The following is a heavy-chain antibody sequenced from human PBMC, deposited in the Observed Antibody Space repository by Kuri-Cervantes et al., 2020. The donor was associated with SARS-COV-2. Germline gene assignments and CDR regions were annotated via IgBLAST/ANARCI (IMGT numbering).Heavy chain of an antibody. J-gene: IGHJ2*01. D-gene: IGHD5-24*01. V-gene: IGHV4-59*01. CDR3: ARDLGQKRWLQYWYFDL. CDR2: NSYSGST. CDR1: GGSISSYY. Sequence: SCSASGGSISSYYWNWILQLPGKGLEWIGYNSYSGSTNYNPSLKSRVTISVDTSKNKFSLKLSSVTAADTAVYYCARDLGQKRWLQYWYFDLWGRGTLVTVSS.